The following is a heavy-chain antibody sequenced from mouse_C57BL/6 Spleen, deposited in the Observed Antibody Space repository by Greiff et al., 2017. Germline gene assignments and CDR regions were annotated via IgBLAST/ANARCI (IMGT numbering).Heavy chain of an antibody. V-gene: IGHV1-69*01. CDR2: IDPSDSYT. J-gene: IGHJ1*03. Sequence: QVQLQQSGAELVMPGASVKLSCKASGYTFTSYWMHWVKQRPGQGLEWIGEIDPSDSYTNYNQKFKGKSTLTVDKSSSTAYMQLSSLTSEDSAVYYCANYYGSRGYWYFDVWGTGTTVTVSS. D-gene: IGHD1-1*01. CDR1: GYTFTSYW. CDR3: ANYYGSRGYWYFDV.